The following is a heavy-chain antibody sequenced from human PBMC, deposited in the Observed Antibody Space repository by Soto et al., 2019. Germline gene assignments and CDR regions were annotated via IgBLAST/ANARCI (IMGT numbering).Heavy chain of an antibody. D-gene: IGHD3-3*01. V-gene: IGHV1-18*01. CDR1: GYNFNIYV. J-gene: IGHJ5*02. CDR2: ISAYDGKT. CDR3: ARDPHEYWTSYWFDP. Sequence: ASVKFSCKASGYNFNIYVINWVREAPGQGLELMGWISAYDGKTTYAEKFRGRVTMTTDAFTSTAYMELRSLRSDDTAVYYCARDPHEYWTSYWFDPRGQGTLVTVSS.